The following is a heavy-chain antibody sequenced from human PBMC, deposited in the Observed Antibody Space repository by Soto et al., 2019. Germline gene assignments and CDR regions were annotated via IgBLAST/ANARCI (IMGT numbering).Heavy chain of an antibody. V-gene: IGHV3-21*01. CDR3: TRNPSGDY. D-gene: IGHD3-10*01. Sequence: EVQLVESGGGLVKPGGSLRLSCAASGFTFSSYSMTWVRQAPGKGLEWVSSINSRSSSIYYADSVKGRFTISRDNAKNSLYLQMNSLRAEDTAVYYCTRNPSGDYWGQGTLVTVSS. CDR2: INSRSSSI. J-gene: IGHJ4*02. CDR1: GFTFSSYS.